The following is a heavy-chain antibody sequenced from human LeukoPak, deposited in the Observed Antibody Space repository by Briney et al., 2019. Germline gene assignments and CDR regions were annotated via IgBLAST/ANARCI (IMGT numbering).Heavy chain of an antibody. CDR2: IYYSGST. Sequence: NPSETLSLTCTVSGGSISSGGYYWSWIRQHPGKGLEWIGYIYYSGSTYYNPSLKSRVTISVDTSKNQFSLKLSSVTAADTAVYYCARFRYSSSSSFDYWGQGTLVTVSS. CDR1: GGSISSGGYY. V-gene: IGHV4-31*03. CDR3: ARFRYSSSSSFDY. D-gene: IGHD6-6*01. J-gene: IGHJ4*02.